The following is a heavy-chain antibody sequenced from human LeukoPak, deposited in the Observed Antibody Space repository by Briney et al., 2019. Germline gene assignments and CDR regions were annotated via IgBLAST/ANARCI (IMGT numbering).Heavy chain of an antibody. CDR1: GFTFSSST. V-gene: IGHV3-21*01. D-gene: IGHD6-6*01. J-gene: IGHJ4*02. CDR2: ISSTSTSI. CDR3: ARDVRPDY. Sequence: GGSLRLSCAASGFTFSSSTMNWVRQAPGKGLEWVSSISSTSTSINYADSVRGRFTISRGNAKNSLYLQMNALRAEDTAVYYCARDVRPDYWGQGTLVTVST.